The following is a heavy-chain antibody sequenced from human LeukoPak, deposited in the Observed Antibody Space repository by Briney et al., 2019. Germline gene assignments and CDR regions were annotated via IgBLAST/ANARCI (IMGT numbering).Heavy chain of an antibody. CDR3: ARGNRTYGGFDY. D-gene: IGHD4-17*01. V-gene: IGHV4-34*01. Sequence: SETLSLTCAVYGGSFSGYYWSWIRQPPGKGLEWIGEINHSGSTNYNPSLKSRVTISVDTSKNQFSLKLSSVTAADTAVYYCARGNRTYGGFDYWGQGTLVTVSS. CDR1: GGSFSGYY. CDR2: INHSGST. J-gene: IGHJ4*02.